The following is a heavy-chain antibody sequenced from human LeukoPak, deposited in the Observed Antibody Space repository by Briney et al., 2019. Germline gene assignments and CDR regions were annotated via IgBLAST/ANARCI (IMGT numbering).Heavy chain of an antibody. J-gene: IGHJ4*02. V-gene: IGHV3-30*02. Sequence: GALRLSCGAAGFTLNSYCIHWVRQGPGKGLGGVAFIRSGGNNKYFADSVKGRFTISRDNSKSTLYLQMNSLRAEDTAVYFCARDSSNWCFDYWGQGTLVTVSS. CDR3: ARDSSNWCFDY. CDR1: GFTLNSYC. D-gene: IGHD6-13*01. CDR2: IRSGGNNK.